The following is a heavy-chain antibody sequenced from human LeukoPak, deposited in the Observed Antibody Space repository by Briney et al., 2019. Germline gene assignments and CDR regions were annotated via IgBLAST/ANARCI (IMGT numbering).Heavy chain of an antibody. Sequence: GGSLRLSCAASGFIFSSYWLSWVRQAPGKGLEWVANIKQDGGEKYYVDSVKGRFTISRDNAKNSLYLQMNSLRAEDTAVYYCAREPWDIVVVPAASDYWGQGTLVTVSS. CDR1: GFIFSSYW. D-gene: IGHD2-2*01. J-gene: IGHJ4*02. CDR3: AREPWDIVVVPAASDY. V-gene: IGHV3-7*01. CDR2: IKQDGGEK.